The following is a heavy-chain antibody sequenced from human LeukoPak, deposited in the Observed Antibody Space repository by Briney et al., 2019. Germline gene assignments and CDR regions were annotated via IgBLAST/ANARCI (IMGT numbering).Heavy chain of an antibody. CDR1: GFTFSSYS. J-gene: IGHJ4*02. Sequence: GGSLRLSRAASGFTFSSYSMNWVRQAPGKGLEWVSSISSSSSYIYYADSVKGRFTISRDNAKNSLYLQMNSLRAEDTAVYYCARGAREYYYDSSGPFDYWGQGTLVTVSS. V-gene: IGHV3-21*01. CDR2: ISSSSSYI. CDR3: ARGAREYYYDSSGPFDY. D-gene: IGHD3-22*01.